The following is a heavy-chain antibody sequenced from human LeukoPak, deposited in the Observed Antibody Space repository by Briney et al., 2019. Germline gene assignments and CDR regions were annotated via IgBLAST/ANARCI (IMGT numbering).Heavy chain of an antibody. V-gene: IGHV1-2*06. CDR2: INPNGGGA. J-gene: IGHJ4*02. CDR3: ARGSDYGDSPGLN. D-gene: IGHD4-17*01. CDR1: GYIFTGYY. Sequence: ASVKVSCKASGYIFTGYYMHWVRQAPGQGLEWMGRINPNGGGANYAQKFQGRVTMTRDMSINTAYMELSRLESDDTAVYYCARGSDYGDSPGLNWGQGTLVTVSS.